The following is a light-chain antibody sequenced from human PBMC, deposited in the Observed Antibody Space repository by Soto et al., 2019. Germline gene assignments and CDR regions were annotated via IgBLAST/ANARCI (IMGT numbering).Light chain of an antibody. CDR1: SSDVGSYNL. V-gene: IGLV2-23*02. J-gene: IGLJ1*01. CDR3: CSYAGSSTFYV. Sequence: ALTQPASVSGSPGQSITISCTGTSSDVGSYNLISWYQQYPDKAPKLMIYEVSKRPSGVSNRFSGSKSGNTASLTISGLQAEDEADYYCCSYAGSSTFYVFGSGTKLTVL. CDR2: EVS.